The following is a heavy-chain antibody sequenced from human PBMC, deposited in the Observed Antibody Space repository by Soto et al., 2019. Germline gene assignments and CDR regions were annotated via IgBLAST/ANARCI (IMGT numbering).Heavy chain of an antibody. V-gene: IGHV3-30*14. CDR2: ISYDGSNK. J-gene: IGHJ5*02. D-gene: IGHD1-1*01. CDR1: GFTFSSHA. Sequence: QVQLVESGGGVVQSGRSQRLSCAASGFTFSSHAMHWVRQAPGKGLEWVAIISYDGSNKHYADSVKGRFTISRDNSKNTLYLQMNSLRADDTAVYYCARATGSPGWFDPWGQGTLVTVSS. CDR3: ARATGSPGWFDP.